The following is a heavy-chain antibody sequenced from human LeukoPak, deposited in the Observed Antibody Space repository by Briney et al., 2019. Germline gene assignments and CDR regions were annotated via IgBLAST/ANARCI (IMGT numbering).Heavy chain of an antibody. CDR3: ARDQETAISWHDAFDI. CDR1: GFTFSSYA. D-gene: IGHD5-18*01. Sequence: GGSLRLSCAASGFTFSSYAMSWVRQAPGKGLEWVSAISGSGGSTYYADSVKGRFTISRDNSKNTLYLQMNSLRAEDTAVYYCARDQETAISWHDAFDIWGQGTMVTVSS. CDR2: ISGSGGST. V-gene: IGHV3-23*01. J-gene: IGHJ3*02.